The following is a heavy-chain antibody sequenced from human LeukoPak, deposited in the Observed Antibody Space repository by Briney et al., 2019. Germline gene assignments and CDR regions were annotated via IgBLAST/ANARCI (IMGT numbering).Heavy chain of an antibody. CDR1: GGSFTGYS. CDR3: SMSRGYNFGQ. CDR2: IYHSGST. D-gene: IGHD5-18*01. J-gene: IGHJ4*02. Sequence: SETLSLTCAVYGGSFTGYSWNWIRQPPGKGLEWIGEIYHSGSTNYNPSLKSRVTISLDTSKKQFSLKLTSVTAADTAVHYCSMSRGYNFGQWGQGTLVTVSS. V-gene: IGHV4-34*01.